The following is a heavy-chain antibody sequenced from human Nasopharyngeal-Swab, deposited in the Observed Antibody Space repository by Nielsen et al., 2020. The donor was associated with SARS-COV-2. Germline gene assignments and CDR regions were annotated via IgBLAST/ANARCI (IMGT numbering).Heavy chain of an antibody. J-gene: IGHJ5*02. CDR2: ISSSGSTI. Sequence: GESLTISCAASGFTFSDYYMSWIRQAPGKGLEWVSYISSSGSTIYYADSVKGRFTISRDNAKNSLYLQMNSLRAEDTAVYYCARGVYDSSGYYYPWGQGTLVTVYS. CDR3: ARGVYDSSGYYYP. D-gene: IGHD3-22*01. CDR1: GFTFSDYY. V-gene: IGHV3-11*04.